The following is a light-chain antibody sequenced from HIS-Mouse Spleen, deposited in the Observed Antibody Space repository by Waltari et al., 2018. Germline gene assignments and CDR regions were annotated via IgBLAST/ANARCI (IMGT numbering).Light chain of an antibody. CDR1: NIGSKS. J-gene: IGLJ1*01. V-gene: IGLV3-21*03. CDR2: DVG. CDR3: QVWDSSSDQYV. Sequence: SYALTQPPSVSVAPGKTARIPCGGNNIGSKSVHWYQQKPGQSPVLVVYDVGYRPSGIPERFSGSHAGNTATLTISRVEAGDEADDSCQVWDSSSDQYVFGTGTKVTVL.